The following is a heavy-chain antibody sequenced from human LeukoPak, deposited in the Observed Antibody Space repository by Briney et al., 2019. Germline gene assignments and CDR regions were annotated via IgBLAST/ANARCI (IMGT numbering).Heavy chain of an antibody. Sequence: GGSLRLSCAASGFTFSSYWMSWVRQAPGKGLEWVANIEQDGSEKYYVDSVKGRFTISRDNAKNSLYLQMNSLRAEDTAVYYCARGTIAAAGYYYFDYWGQGTQVTVSS. CDR2: IEQDGSEK. J-gene: IGHJ4*02. V-gene: IGHV3-7*04. CDR3: ARGTIAAAGYYYFDY. CDR1: GFTFSSYW. D-gene: IGHD6-13*01.